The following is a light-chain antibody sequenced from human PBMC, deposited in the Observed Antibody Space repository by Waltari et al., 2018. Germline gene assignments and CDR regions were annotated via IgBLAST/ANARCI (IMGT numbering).Light chain of an antibody. Sequence: HAVVTQEPSLTVSPGGTVTLTCGSSTGAVPSGHYPSCFQQKTGQAPRTLIYDTSDKHSWTPARFSGSLLGGKAALTLSGAQPEDEADYYCLLSYSGVRLYWVFGGGTKLTVL. CDR3: LLSYSGVRLYWV. J-gene: IGLJ3*02. CDR1: TGAVPSGHY. CDR2: DTS. V-gene: IGLV7-46*01.